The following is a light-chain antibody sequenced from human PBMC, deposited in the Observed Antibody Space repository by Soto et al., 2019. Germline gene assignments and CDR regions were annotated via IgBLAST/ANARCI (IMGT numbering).Light chain of an antibody. V-gene: IGLV2-14*01. CDR2: DVS. CDR1: SSDVGGYNY. CDR3: SSYTSSSTLV. Sequence: SVLTQPASVSGSPGQSITISCPGTSSDVGGYNYVSWYQQHPGKAPKLMIYDVSNRPSGVSNRFSGSKSGNTASLTISGLQAEDEADYYCSSYTSSSTLVFGTGTQLTVL. J-gene: IGLJ1*01.